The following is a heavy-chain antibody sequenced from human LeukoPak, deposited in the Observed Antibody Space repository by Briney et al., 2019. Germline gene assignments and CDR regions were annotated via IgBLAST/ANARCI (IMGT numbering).Heavy chain of an antibody. CDR3: ANSGSGSRD. CDR1: GFTFSSYG. Sequence: GGSLRLSCAASGFTFSSYGMHWVRQAPGKGLEWVAVISYDGSNKYYADSVKGRFTISRDNSKNTLYLQMNSLRAEDTAVYYCANSGSGSRDWGQGTLVTVSS. V-gene: IGHV3-30*18. CDR2: ISYDGSNK. J-gene: IGHJ4*02. D-gene: IGHD1-26*01.